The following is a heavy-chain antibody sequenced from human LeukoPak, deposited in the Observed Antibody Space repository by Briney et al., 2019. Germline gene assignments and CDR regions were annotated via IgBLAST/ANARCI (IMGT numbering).Heavy chain of an antibody. J-gene: IGHJ6*02. Sequence: GASVNVSCKASGYTFTSYDINWVRQATGQELEWMEWMNPNSGNTGYAQKFQGRVTMTRNPSIRTAYMELSSLRSEDTAVYYCARGPRGLVLYFYYYGLDVWGQGNTVTVSS. CDR3: ARGPRGLVLYFYYYGLDV. CDR2: MNPNSGNT. CDR1: GYTFTSYD. V-gene: IGHV1-8*01. D-gene: IGHD6-6*01.